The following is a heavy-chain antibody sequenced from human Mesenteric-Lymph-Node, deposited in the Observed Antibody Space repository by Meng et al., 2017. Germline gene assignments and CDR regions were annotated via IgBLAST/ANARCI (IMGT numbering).Heavy chain of an antibody. V-gene: IGHV1-69*06. CDR2: IIPIFGTA. Sequence: SVKVSCKASGGTFSSYAISWVRQAPGQGLEWMGGIIPIFGTANYAQKFQGRVTITADKSTSTAYIELNSLRSEDTAVYYCARVGRRNYYGSDYFDFWGQGTLVTVSS. CDR1: GGTFSSYA. CDR3: ARVGRRNYYGSDYFDF. J-gene: IGHJ4*02. D-gene: IGHD3-10*01.